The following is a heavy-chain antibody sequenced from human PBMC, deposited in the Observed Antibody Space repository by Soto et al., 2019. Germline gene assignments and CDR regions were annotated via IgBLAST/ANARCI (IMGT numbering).Heavy chain of an antibody. Sequence: QVQLVQSGAEVKKPGASVKVSCKASGYTFTSYAMHWVRQAPGQRLEWMGWINAGNGNTKYSQKFQGRVTITRDTSRGTAHMELSSLRSEDTAVYYCARGPGGPDGPGDYWGQGTLVTVSS. CDR3: ARGPGGPDGPGDY. CDR2: INAGNGNT. D-gene: IGHD2-15*01. V-gene: IGHV1-3*01. J-gene: IGHJ4*02. CDR1: GYTFTSYA.